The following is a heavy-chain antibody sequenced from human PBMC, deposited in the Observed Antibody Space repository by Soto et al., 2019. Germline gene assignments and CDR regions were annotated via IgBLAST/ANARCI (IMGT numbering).Heavy chain of an antibody. CDR2: IYYSGST. CDR3: AGSCYPRWFDP. V-gene: IGHV4-31*03. D-gene: IGHD2-15*01. CDR1: GGSIRSCGYY. J-gene: IGHJ5*02. Sequence: TLSLTCTVSGGSIRSCGYYWSWIRQHPGKGLEWIGYIYYSGSTYYNPSLKSRVTISVDTSKNQFSLKLSSVTAADTAVYYCAGSCYPRWFDPWGQGTLVTVSS.